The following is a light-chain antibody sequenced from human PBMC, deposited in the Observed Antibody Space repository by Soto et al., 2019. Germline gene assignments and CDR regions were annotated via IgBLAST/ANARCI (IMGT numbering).Light chain of an antibody. Sequence: EIVLTQSPGTLSLSPGERATLSCRASQSVSSNYLAWYQQRPGQAPKILIYGASIRAPGIPDRFSGSGSGTYFTLNISRLEPEDFAVYYCQQYGSSSFTFGPGTKVDI. CDR2: GAS. CDR1: QSVSSNY. J-gene: IGKJ3*01. V-gene: IGKV3-20*01. CDR3: QQYGSSSFT.